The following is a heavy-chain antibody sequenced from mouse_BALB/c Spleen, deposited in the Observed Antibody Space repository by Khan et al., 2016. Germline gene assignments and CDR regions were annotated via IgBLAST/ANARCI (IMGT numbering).Heavy chain of an antibody. J-gene: IGHJ4*01. D-gene: IGHD1-1*02. CDR3: ARDGLYGFYAIDY. CDR1: GYSITSNYA. Sequence: EVKLLESGPGLVKPSQSLSLTCTVTGYSITSNYAWNWIRQFPGNKLEWLAYITYSGSTGYNPSLISRLSITRDTSRNQFFLQLNSVTTEDTATYYCARDGLYGFYAIDYWGQGTSVTVSS. CDR2: ITYSGST. V-gene: IGHV3-2*02.